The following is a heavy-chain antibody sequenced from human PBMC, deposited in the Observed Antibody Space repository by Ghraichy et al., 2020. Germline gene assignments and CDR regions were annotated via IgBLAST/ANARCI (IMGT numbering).Heavy chain of an antibody. V-gene: IGHV3-53*01. CDR1: GFTVSNNY. D-gene: IGHD3-16*01. J-gene: IGHJ6*02. CDR2: IYSGGST. CDR3: ARDFDVWGNSGPYGMDV. Sequence: LSLTCAASGFTVSNNYMSWVRQAPGKGLEWISVIYSGGSTYYVDSVKGRFIISRDNSKNTLYLQMNSLRAEDTAVYYCARDFDVWGNSGPYGMDVWGQGTTVIVSS.